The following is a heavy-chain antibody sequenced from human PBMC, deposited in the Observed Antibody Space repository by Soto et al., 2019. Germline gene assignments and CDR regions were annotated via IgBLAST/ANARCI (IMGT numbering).Heavy chain of an antibody. V-gene: IGHV3-48*02. CDR1: GFTFRSYS. J-gene: IGHJ4*02. CDR2: ISGSSSSK. CDR3: ARDENYYDSSGCGY. D-gene: IGHD3-22*01. Sequence: GGSLRLSCAASGFTFRSYSMNWVRQAPGKGLGWVSYISGSSSSKYYADSVKGRFTISRDNAKNSLYLQMNSLRDEDTAVYYCARDENYYDSSGCGYWGQGTQVTVSS.